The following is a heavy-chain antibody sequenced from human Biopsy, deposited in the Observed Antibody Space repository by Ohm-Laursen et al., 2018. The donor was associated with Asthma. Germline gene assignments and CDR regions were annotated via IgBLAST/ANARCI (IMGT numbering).Heavy chain of an antibody. CDR1: GYSLTDLS. J-gene: IGHJ4*02. CDR3: ASDFPKDYVRYNFQF. D-gene: IGHD4-17*01. CDR2: HDHAEGGT. V-gene: IGHV1-24*01. Sequence: SVKVSCKISGYSLTDLSMHWVRQAPGQGLEWMGGHDHAEGGTVNARRFQGRVTMTEDTSTDTAYMELSSLSSDDTAVYYCASDFPKDYVRYNFQFWGQGTLVTVSS.